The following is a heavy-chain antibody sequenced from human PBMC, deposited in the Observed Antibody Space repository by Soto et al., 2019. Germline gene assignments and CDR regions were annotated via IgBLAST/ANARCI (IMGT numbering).Heavy chain of an antibody. V-gene: IGHV3-48*01. CDR3: ARDQDIVARGYYYMDV. D-gene: IGHD5-12*01. Sequence: GGSLRLSCAASGFTFSSYSMNWVRQAPGKGLEWVSYISSSSTIYYADSVKGRFTISRDNAKNSLYLQMNSLRAEDTAVYYCARDQDIVARGYYYMDVWGKGTTVTVSS. CDR2: ISSSSTI. J-gene: IGHJ6*03. CDR1: GFTFSSYS.